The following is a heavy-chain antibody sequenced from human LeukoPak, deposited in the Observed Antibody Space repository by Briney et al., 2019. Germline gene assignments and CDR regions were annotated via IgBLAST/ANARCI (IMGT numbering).Heavy chain of an antibody. D-gene: IGHD5-18*01. CDR3: ARDVRGYSYGSYYYYYYYMDV. V-gene: IGHV3-64*01. J-gene: IGHJ6*03. CDR2: ISSNGGGT. CDR1: GFTFSSYA. Sequence: GGSLRLSCAASGFTFSSYAMHWVRQAPGKGLEYVSAISSNGGGTYYANSVKGRFTISRDNSKNTLYLQMGSLRAADMAVYYCARDVRGYSYGSYYYYYYYMDVWGKGTTVTVSS.